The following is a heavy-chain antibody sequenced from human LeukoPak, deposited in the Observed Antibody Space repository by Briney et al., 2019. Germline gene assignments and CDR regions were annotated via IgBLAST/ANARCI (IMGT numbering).Heavy chain of an antibody. CDR1: GYTFTSYY. J-gene: IGHJ4*02. V-gene: IGHV1-46*01. D-gene: IGHD3-10*01. CDR3: ARDAITMVRGVHFDY. CDR2: INPSGGST. Sequence: GASVKVSCKASGYTFTSYYMHWVRQAPGQGLEWMGIINPSGGSTSYVQKFQGRVTMTRDTSTSTVYMELSSLRSEDTAVYYCARDAITMVRGVHFDYWGQGTLVTVSS.